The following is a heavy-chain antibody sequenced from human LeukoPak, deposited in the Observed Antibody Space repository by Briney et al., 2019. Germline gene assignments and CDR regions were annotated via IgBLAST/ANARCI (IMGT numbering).Heavy chain of an antibody. CDR3: ARYGLLRLSERNAFEW. V-gene: IGHV4-38-2*02. Sequence: SETLTLPCTVSGYSISRGYYWGWLRPPPGAGLEWRGTYYHSGNTYCHPSLQDRHTISVDMSKNKFSLKVTSVTAADTAVYYYARYGLLRLSERNAFEWWGQGTMVTVSS. D-gene: IGHD5-18*01. CDR1: GYSISRGYY. J-gene: IGHJ3*01. CDR2: YYHSGNT.